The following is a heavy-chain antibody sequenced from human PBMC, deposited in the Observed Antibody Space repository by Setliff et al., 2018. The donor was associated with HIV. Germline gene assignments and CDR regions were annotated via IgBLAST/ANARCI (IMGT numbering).Heavy chain of an antibody. CDR3: ASRIYYYDSNNFLREEGFDP. CDR2: IHYDERT. J-gene: IGHJ5*02. Sequence: PSETLSLTCTVSGDSATNSRYYWAWIRQPPWKGLEYIGSIHYDERTYYNPSLKSRVTISLDTSKNQFSLNLTSVTSADTAVYYCASRIYYYDSNNFLREEGFDPWGQGTLVTVSS. V-gene: IGHV4-39*01. CDR1: GDSATNSRYY. D-gene: IGHD3-22*01.